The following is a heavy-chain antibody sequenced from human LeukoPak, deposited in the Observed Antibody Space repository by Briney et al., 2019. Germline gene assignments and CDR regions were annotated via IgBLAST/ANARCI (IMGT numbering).Heavy chain of an antibody. CDR3: ASGGELKLELRICHY. Sequence: SETLPLTCAVYGGSFSGYYWSWIRQPPGKGLEWIGEINHSGSTNYNPSPKSRVTISVDTSKNQFSLKLSSVTAADTAVYYCASGGELKLELRICHYWGQGTLVTVSS. D-gene: IGHD1-7*01. CDR1: GGSFSGYY. J-gene: IGHJ4*02. CDR2: INHSGST. V-gene: IGHV4-34*01.